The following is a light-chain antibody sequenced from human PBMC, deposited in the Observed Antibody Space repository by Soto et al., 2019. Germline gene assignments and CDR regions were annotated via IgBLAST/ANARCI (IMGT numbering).Light chain of an antibody. J-gene: IGKJ1*01. CDR1: QSISSW. CDR2: EAY. Sequence: EIQMTQSPSPPSASVGDKVTITFRASQSISSWLAWYQQKPGKAPKLLIYEAYNSESGVPSRFSGSGSGTEFTLTISSLQPDDFATYYCQQYSSYWTFGQGTKV. V-gene: IGKV1-5*01. CDR3: QQYSSYWT.